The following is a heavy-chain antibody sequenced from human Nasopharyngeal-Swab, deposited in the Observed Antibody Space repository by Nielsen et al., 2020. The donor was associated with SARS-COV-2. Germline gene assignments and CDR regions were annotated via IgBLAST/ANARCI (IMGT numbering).Heavy chain of an antibody. CDR1: GGSISSYY. V-gene: IGHV4-59*01. Sequence: SETLSLTCTVSGGSISSYYWSWIRQPPGKGLEWIGYIYYSGSTNYNPSLKSRVTISVDKSKNQFSLKLISVTAADTAVYCCARDLTVTTPYGIDVWGQGTTVTVSS. J-gene: IGHJ6*02. D-gene: IGHD4-17*01. CDR3: ARDLTVTTPYGIDV. CDR2: IYYSGST.